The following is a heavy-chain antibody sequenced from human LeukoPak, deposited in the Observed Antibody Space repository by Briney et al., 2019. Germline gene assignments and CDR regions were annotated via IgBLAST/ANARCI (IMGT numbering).Heavy chain of an antibody. J-gene: IGHJ4*02. D-gene: IGHD6-13*01. CDR3: AREDRSSWFGLSDY. CDR2: IQYDGSSK. V-gene: IGHV3-30*02. Sequence: GGSLRLSCAASGFTVSSNYMHWVRQAPGKGLEWVAFIQYDGSSKYYGDSVKGRFTVSRDNSENTLYLQMNTLRAEDTAVYYCAREDRSSWFGLSDYWGQGTLVTVPS. CDR1: GFTVSSNY.